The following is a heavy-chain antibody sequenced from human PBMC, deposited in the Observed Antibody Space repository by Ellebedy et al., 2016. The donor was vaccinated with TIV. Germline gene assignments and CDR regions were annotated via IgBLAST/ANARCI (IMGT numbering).Heavy chain of an antibody. CDR1: GLTFNNFA. Sequence: GESLKISXAISGLTFNNFALSWVRQAPGKGPEWVSTVSGSDGSVHYTDSVKGRFTISRDNSKNTLYLQMRSLRAEDSAVYYCAKDNEFSSSWYSPVDTFDIWGQGTTVTVSS. D-gene: IGHD6-13*01. CDR2: VSGSDGSV. J-gene: IGHJ3*02. V-gene: IGHV3-23*01. CDR3: AKDNEFSSSWYSPVDTFDI.